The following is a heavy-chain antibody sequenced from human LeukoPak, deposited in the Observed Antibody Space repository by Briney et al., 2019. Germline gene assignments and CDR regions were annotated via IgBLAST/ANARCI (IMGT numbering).Heavy chain of an antibody. CDR2: FGTRSTSV. J-gene: IGHJ4*02. D-gene: IGHD3-22*01. V-gene: IGHV3-21*01. CDR3: AREVSEGFDF. CDR1: GFTFSGYS. Sequence: GGSLRLSCTASGFTFSGYSMNWIRQAPGKGLEWVSSFGTRSTSVYHAGSVKGRFAISRDNAKNSLYLQMNSLRAEDTALYYCAREVSEGFDFWGQGTLVTVPS.